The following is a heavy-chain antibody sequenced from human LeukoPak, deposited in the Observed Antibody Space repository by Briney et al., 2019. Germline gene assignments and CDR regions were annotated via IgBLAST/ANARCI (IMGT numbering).Heavy chain of an antibody. Sequence: GGSLRLSCAASGFTFSSYAMSWVRQAPGKGLEWVSAISGSGGSTYYADSVKGRFTISRDNSKNTLYLQMNSLRSEDTAVYYCATGLRYFDWLVSNLDYWGQGTLVTVSS. CDR1: GFTFSSYA. V-gene: IGHV3-23*01. CDR3: ATGLRYFDWLVSNLDY. D-gene: IGHD3-9*01. CDR2: ISGSGGST. J-gene: IGHJ4*02.